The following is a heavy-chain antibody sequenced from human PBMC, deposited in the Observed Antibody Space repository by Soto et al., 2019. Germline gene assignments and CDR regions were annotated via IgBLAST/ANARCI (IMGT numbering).Heavy chain of an antibody. CDR1: GYTFTSYA. V-gene: IGHV1-3*05. Sequence: QVQLVQSGAEEKKPGASVKVSCKASGYTFTSYAMDWVRQAPGQRLEWMGWINAGNGNTKYSQKFQGRVTITRDTSASTAYMELSSRRSEDTAVYYCARAPGGPGIAEYWGQGTLVNVSS. J-gene: IGHJ4*02. CDR2: INAGNGNT. CDR3: ARAPGGPGIAEY. D-gene: IGHD6-13*01.